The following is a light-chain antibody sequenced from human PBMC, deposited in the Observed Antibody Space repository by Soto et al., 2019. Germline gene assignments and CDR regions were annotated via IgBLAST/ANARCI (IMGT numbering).Light chain of an antibody. Sequence: QLVLTQSPSASASLRASVKLTCTLSSGHSSYAIAWHQQQPEKGPRYLMKLNSDGSHSKGDGIPDRFSGSSSGAERYLIISSLQSEDEADYYCQTWGTGIHVFGTGTKLTVL. CDR3: QTWGTGIHV. J-gene: IGLJ1*01. CDR1: SGHSSYA. V-gene: IGLV4-69*01. CDR2: LNSDGSH.